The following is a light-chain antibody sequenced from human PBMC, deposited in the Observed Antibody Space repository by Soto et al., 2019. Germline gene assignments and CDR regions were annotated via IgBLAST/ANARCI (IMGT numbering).Light chain of an antibody. CDR3: QQYNSWGLT. Sequence: DIQMTQSPSTLSASVGDRVTITCRASQSISSWLAWYQQKPGKAPKLLIYKASGLESGVPSRFSGSGSGTEFILTISRLQPDDFATYCCQQYNSWGLTFGPGTKVDIK. CDR1: QSISSW. J-gene: IGKJ3*01. CDR2: KAS. V-gene: IGKV1-5*03.